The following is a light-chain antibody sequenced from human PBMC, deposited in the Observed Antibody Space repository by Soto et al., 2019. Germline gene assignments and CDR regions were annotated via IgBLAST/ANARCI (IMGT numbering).Light chain of an antibody. J-gene: IGKJ2*02. CDR1: QSISSY. Sequence: IQMTQAPSSMSASVGDRVTITSRASQSISSYSNWYQQKPGKAPKLLIYAESSLQRWVPSRFSGSGSGKDCTRTIIRLQPEEFATYYLRQSYSTPRTFGQGTTLEIK. V-gene: IGKV1-39*01. CDR3: RQSYSTPRT. CDR2: AES.